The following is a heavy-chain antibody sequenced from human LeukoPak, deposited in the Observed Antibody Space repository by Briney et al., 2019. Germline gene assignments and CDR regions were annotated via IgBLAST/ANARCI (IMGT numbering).Heavy chain of an antibody. J-gene: IGHJ2*01. D-gene: IGHD4-17*01. Sequence: PSQTLSLTCTVSGGSISSGGYYWRWIRQHPGKGLEWIGYIYYSGSTYYNPSLKSRVTISVDTSKNQFSLKLSSVTAADTAVYYCARDDGDYWYFDLWGRGTLVTVSS. V-gene: IGHV4-31*03. CDR3: ARDDGDYWYFDL. CDR1: GGSISSGGYY. CDR2: IYYSGST.